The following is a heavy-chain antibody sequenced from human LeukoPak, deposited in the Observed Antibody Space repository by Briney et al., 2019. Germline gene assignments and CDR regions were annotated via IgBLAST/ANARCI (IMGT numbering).Heavy chain of an antibody. D-gene: IGHD3-9*01. CDR2: ITSSSSSM. J-gene: IGHJ4*02. Sequence: GGSLRLSCVASGFTFSIYTMSWVRQAPGKGLEWVSSITSSSSSMYSADSVKGRLTISRDNAKNSLYLQMNSLRAEDTAVYYCARVAILTGTYFDYWGQGTLVTVSS. CDR1: GFTFSIYT. CDR3: ARVAILTGTYFDY. V-gene: IGHV3-21*01.